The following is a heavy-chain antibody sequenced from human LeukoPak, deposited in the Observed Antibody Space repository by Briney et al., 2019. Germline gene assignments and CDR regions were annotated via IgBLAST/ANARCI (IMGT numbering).Heavy chain of an antibody. D-gene: IGHD3-22*01. Sequence: GGSLRLSCAASGFTFSDYYMSWIRQAPGKGLEWVSYISSSGSTIYYADSVKGRFTISRDNAKNSLYLQMNSLRAEDTAVYYCARTDSSGYYFHNYGMDVWDQGTTVTVSS. CDR3: ARTDSSGYYFHNYGMDV. V-gene: IGHV3-11*01. CDR2: ISSSGSTI. J-gene: IGHJ6*02. CDR1: GFTFSDYY.